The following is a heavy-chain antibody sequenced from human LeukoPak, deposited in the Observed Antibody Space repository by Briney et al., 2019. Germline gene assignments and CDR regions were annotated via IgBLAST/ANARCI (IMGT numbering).Heavy chain of an antibody. J-gene: IGHJ4*02. D-gene: IGHD4-17*01. CDR3: VKDLNYGDYLFDY. CDR2: ISSNGGST. V-gene: IGHV3-64D*06. Sequence: GGSLRLSCSASGFTFSSYAMHWVRQAPGKGLEYVSAISSNGGSTYYADSVKGRFTISRDNSKNTLYLQMGSLRAEDTAVYYCVKDLNYGDYLFDYWGQGTLVTVSS. CDR1: GFTFSSYA.